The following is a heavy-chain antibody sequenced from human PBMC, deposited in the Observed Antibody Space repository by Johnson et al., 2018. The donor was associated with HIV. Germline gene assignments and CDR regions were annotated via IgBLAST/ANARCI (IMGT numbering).Heavy chain of an antibody. V-gene: IGHV3-30*03. CDR1: GFTFSTYG. D-gene: IGHD3-16*02. CDR2: ISHDGSHK. J-gene: IGHJ3*02. CDR3: ATISVIPSRVNDVFDI. Sequence: QVQLVESGGGVVQSGRSLRLSCAASGFTFSTYGMHWVRQAPGKGLEWVAVISHDGSHKYYADSVKGRFTISRDNSKNTLYLQMNSLRAEDTAVYYCATISVIPSRVNDVFDIWGQGTLVTVSS.